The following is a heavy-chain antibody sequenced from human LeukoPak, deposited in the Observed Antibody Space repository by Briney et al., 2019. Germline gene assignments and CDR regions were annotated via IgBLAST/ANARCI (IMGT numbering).Heavy chain of an antibody. Sequence: PGGSLRLSCAASGFTFSSYAMHWVRQAPGKGLEWVAVISYDGSNKYYADSVKGRFTISRDNSKNTLYLQMNSLRAEDTAVYYCARAEKYSSSWYQAFDYGGQGTLVTVSS. V-gene: IGHV3-30-3*01. CDR1: GFTFSSYA. D-gene: IGHD6-13*01. J-gene: IGHJ4*02. CDR2: ISYDGSNK. CDR3: ARAEKYSSSWYQAFDY.